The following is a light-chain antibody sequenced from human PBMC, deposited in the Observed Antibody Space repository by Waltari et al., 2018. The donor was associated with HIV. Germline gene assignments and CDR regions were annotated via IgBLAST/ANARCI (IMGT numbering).Light chain of an antibody. Sequence: QSALTQTASVSGSPGQSITISCTGTNSDVGRYNFFSWYQHHPGRAPKLIIYDVTKRPSGVSNRFAGSKSGNTASLTISGLQAEDEADYFCSSYTRSSTHYVFGTGTKVTVL. V-gene: IGLV2-14*03. CDR3: SSYTRSSTHYV. CDR2: DVT. CDR1: NSDVGRYNF. J-gene: IGLJ1*01.